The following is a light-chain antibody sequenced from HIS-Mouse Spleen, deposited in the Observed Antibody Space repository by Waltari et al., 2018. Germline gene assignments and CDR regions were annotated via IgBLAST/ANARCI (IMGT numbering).Light chain of an antibody. CDR1: SSDVGGYNY. Sequence: PGQSITISCTGTSSDVGGYNYVSWYQQHPGKAPKLMIYDVSNRPSWVSNRFSGSKSGNPASLTISGLQAEDEADYYCSSYTSSSTYVVFGGGTKLTVL. V-gene: IGLV2-14*03. J-gene: IGLJ2*01. CDR3: SSYTSSSTYVV. CDR2: DVS.